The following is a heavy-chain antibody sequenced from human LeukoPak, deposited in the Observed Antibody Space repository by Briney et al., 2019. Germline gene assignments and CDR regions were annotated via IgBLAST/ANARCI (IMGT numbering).Heavy chain of an antibody. J-gene: IGHJ6*03. V-gene: IGHV4-61*01. Sequence: PSETLSLTCTVSGGSISSSSYYWSWIRQPPGKGLEWIGYIYYSGSTNYNPSLKSRVTISVDTSKNQFSLKLSSVTAADTAVYYCARASGGFSAHYYYMDVWGKGTTVTVSS. CDR3: ARASGGFSAHYYYMDV. D-gene: IGHD3-16*01. CDR1: GGSISSSSYY. CDR2: IYYSGST.